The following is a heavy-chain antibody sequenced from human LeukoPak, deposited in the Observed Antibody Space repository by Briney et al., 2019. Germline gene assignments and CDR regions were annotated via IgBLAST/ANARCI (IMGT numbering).Heavy chain of an antibody. D-gene: IGHD2-8*02. J-gene: IGHJ5*02. Sequence: GGSLRLSCAASGFTFDYYGMSWVRQAPGKGLEWVSTISGTGGTTYYADSVKGRFTISRGNSKSSLYLQLNSLRAEDTATYYCAKGQPPYCTSDTCHRFDWFDPWGQGTLVTVSS. V-gene: IGHV3-23*01. CDR2: ISGTGGTT. CDR3: AKGQPPYCTSDTCHRFDWFDP. CDR1: GFTFDYYG.